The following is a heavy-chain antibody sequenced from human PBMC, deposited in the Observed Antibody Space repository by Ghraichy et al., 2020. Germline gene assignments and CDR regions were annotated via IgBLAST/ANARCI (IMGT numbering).Heavy chain of an antibody. CDR3: ARTHWYFDL. Sequence: GESLNISCAASGFTFSSYWMSWVRQAPGKGLEWVANIKQDGSEKYYVDSVKGRFTISRDNAKNSLYLQMNSLRAEDTAVYYCARTHWYFDLWGRGTLVTVSS. CDR2: IKQDGSEK. J-gene: IGHJ2*01. V-gene: IGHV3-7*01. CDR1: GFTFSSYW.